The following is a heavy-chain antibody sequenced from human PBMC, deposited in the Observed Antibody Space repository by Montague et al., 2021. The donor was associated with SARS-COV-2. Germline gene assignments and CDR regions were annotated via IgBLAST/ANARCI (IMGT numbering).Heavy chain of an antibody. V-gene: IGHV4-39*01. D-gene: IGHD3-16*01. CDR1: GGSITSSSYY. CDR3: ASRRGGGGGEAKGDAFDI. Sequence: SETLSLTCTVSGGSITSSSYYWGWIRQPPGKGLEWIGTIFYTGNTYYNPSLKSRVTISVDTSKNQFSLKLSSVSAADTAVFYCASRRGGGGGEAKGDAFDIWGHGTMVTVSS. J-gene: IGHJ3*02. CDR2: IFYTGNT.